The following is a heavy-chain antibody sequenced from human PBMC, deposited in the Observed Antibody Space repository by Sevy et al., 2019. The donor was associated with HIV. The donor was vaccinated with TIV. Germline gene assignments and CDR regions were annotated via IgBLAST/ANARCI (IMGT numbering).Heavy chain of an antibody. CDR3: ATPLPSGWYEGTGGYFDL. CDR1: GGSISSSSYY. CDR2: LYSTGAT. J-gene: IGHJ2*01. V-gene: IGHV4-39*01. D-gene: IGHD6-19*01. Sequence: SETLSLTCTISGGSISSSSYYWGWIRQPPGKGLEWMGSLYSTGATSYNPSLESRVTVSADTSRNRFYLKLDSVSAADTAAYYCATPLPSGWYEGTGGYFDLWGRGTLVTSPQ.